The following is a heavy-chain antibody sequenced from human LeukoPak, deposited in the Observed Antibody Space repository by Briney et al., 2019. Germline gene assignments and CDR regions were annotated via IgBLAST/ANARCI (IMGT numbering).Heavy chain of an antibody. J-gene: IGHJ4*02. D-gene: IGHD3-10*01. Sequence: PGGSLRLSCAASGFTFSSYSMNWVRQAPGKGLEWVSYISSSSSTIYYADSVKGRFTISRDNAKNSLYLQMNSLRAEDTAVYYCASMVSMVPGVMIDYWGQGTLVTVSS. CDR2: ISSSSSTI. CDR1: GFTFSSYS. V-gene: IGHV3-48*01. CDR3: ASMVSMVPGVMIDY.